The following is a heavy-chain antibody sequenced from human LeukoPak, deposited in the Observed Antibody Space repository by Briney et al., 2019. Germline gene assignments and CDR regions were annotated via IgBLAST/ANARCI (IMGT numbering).Heavy chain of an antibody. J-gene: IGHJ4*02. CDR1: GGSISSGDYY. CDR2: IYYSGNT. CDR3: ARTICGGSCYFDY. V-gene: IGHV4-30-4*01. D-gene: IGHD2-15*01. Sequence: SETLSLTCTVSGGSISSGDYYWSWIRQPPGKGLEWIGYIYYSGNTYYNPSLKSRVTISVDTSKNQFSLKLSSVTAADTAVYYCARTICGGSCYFDYWGQGTLVTVSS.